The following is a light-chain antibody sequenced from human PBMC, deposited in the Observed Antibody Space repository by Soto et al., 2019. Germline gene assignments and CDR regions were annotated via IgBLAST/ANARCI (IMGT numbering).Light chain of an antibody. Sequence: QSVLTQSSSASASLGSSVKLTCTLSSDHNNYIISWHQQHPWKAPRFLMTVEASGNYNKGSGIPDRFSGSSSGADRYLTISNLQSEDEAQYYCETWDNDTRVFGGGTKLTVL. CDR1: SDHNNYI. J-gene: IGLJ2*01. CDR2: VEASGNY. V-gene: IGLV4-60*03. CDR3: ETWDNDTRV.